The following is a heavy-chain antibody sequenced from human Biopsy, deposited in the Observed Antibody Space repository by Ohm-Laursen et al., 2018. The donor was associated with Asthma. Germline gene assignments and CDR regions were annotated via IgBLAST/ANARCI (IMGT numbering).Heavy chain of an antibody. CDR1: GYTFINYA. D-gene: IGHD3-9*01. CDR3: ARTYYDFLTGQVKDVFGV. V-gene: IGHV1-3*04. J-gene: IGHJ3*01. Sequence: ASVTVSCNASGYTFINYAIHWVRQAPGQRLEWMGWVNTGNGDTKYSQKFQGRVTITRDTSASTAYMELRSLRSEDTATYYCARTYYDFLTGQVKDVFGVWGQGTMVTVSS. CDR2: VNTGNGDT.